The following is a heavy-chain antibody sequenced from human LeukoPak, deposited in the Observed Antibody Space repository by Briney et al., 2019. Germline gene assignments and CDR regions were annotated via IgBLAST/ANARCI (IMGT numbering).Heavy chain of an antibody. CDR2: ISNSGGGT. V-gene: IGHV3-23*01. CDR3: ARPAYSSSWYYFEY. CDR1: GFTFSSFA. D-gene: IGHD6-13*01. Sequence: GGSLRLSCAASGFTFSSFAMGWVRLAPGKGLEWVSSISNSGGGTYCAESVKGRFTISRDNSKNTLYLQMSSLRAEDTAIYYCARPAYSSSWYYFEYWGQGTLVTVSS. J-gene: IGHJ4*02.